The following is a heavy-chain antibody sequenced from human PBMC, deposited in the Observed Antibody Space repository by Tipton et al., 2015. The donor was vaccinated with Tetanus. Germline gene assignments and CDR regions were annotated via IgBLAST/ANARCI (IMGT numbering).Heavy chain of an antibody. D-gene: IGHD2-8*01. CDR1: GGSISTYY. CDR3: ARAAMGSTAYFDY. Sequence: TLSLTCTVSGGSISTYYWTWIRQPPGKGLEWIGYIYHSGKTNYNPSLQSRVTISVDTSKHQFSLKLRSVTAVDTAVYYCARAAMGSTAYFDYWGQGTLVTVSS. V-gene: IGHV4-59*01. CDR2: IYHSGKT. J-gene: IGHJ4*02.